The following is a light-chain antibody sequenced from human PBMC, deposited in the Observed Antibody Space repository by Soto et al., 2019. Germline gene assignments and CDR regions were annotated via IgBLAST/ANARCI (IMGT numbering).Light chain of an antibody. CDR1: SSDVGGYDY. V-gene: IGLV2-14*01. J-gene: IGLJ1*01. CDR3: TSYATSSPYV. CDR2: EVS. Sequence: QSALTQPASVSGSPGQSITISCTGTSSDVGGYDYVSWYQHHPGKAPKLIIFEVSDRPSGVSNCFSGSKSGNTASLTISGLQVEDEADYYCTSYATSSPYVFGTGTKVTVL.